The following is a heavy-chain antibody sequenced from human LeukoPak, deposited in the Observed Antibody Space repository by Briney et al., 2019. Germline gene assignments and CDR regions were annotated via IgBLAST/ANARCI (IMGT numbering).Heavy chain of an antibody. CDR2: IYPGDSDT. Sequence: GESLKISCKGSGYSFTSYWIGWVRQMPGKGLEWMGIIYPGDSDTRYSPSFQGQVTISVDKSISTAYLQWSSLKASDTAMYYCATLPYCSSTSCYAGWFDPWGQGTLVTVSS. V-gene: IGHV5-51*01. CDR1: GYSFTSYW. J-gene: IGHJ5*02. CDR3: ATLPYCSSTSCYAGWFDP. D-gene: IGHD2-2*01.